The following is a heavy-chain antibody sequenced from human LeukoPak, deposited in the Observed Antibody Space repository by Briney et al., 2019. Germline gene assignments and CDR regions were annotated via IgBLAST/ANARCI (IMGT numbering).Heavy chain of an antibody. Sequence: SETLSLTCTVSGGSISSYYWSWIRQPAGKGLEWIGRIYTSGSTNYNPSLKSRVTMSVDTSKNQFSLKLRSVTAADTAVYYCARGRRDGYNLRNFDYWGQGTLVTVSS. D-gene: IGHD5-24*01. CDR3: ARGRRDGYNLRNFDY. J-gene: IGHJ4*02. CDR2: IYTSGST. CDR1: GGSISSYY. V-gene: IGHV4-4*07.